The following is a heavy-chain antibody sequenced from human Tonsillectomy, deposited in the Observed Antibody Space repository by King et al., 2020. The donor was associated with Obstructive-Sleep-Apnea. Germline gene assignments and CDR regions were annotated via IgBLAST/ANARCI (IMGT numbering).Heavy chain of an antibody. CDR3: AKGSSSWYPDYFDY. D-gene: IGHD6-13*01. CDR2: INHSGNT. J-gene: IGHJ4*02. CDR1: GGSFSDYY. Sequence: VQLQQWGAGLLKPSETLSLTCAVYGGSFSDYYWSWIRQPPGKGLEWIGEINHSGNTNYNPSLKSRVTISVDTSKNPFSLKLSSVTAADTAMYYCAKGSSSWYPDYFDYWGQGTLVTVSS. V-gene: IGHV4-34*01.